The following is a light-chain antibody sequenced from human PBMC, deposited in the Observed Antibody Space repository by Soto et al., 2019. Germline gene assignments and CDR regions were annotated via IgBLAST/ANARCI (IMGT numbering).Light chain of an antibody. CDR3: QQFNTSPWT. Sequence: TQMTQSPSTRSASEGDRATISCRASQSVSIWLAWYQQKPGRAPKLLIYKSSILESGVPSRFSGSGSGTEFTLTISSLQPDDFATYYCQQFNTSPWTVGQGTKVDIK. J-gene: IGKJ1*01. V-gene: IGKV1-5*03. CDR1: QSVSIW. CDR2: KSS.